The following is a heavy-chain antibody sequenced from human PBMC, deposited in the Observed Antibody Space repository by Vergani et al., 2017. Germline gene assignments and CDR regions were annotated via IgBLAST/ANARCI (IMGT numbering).Heavy chain of an antibody. V-gene: IGHV3-23*01. J-gene: IGHJ3*02. D-gene: IGHD6-19*01. Sequence: EVQLLESGGDLVQPGGSLRLSCAASGFTFIMHAMSWVRQAPGKGLEWVSTLSASDRRTNYADSVKGRFTISRDISKNTLFLHMNSLRPEDTAVYYCAKVGRLEVAVTFGAFDIWGQGTMVTVSS. CDR1: GFTFIMHA. CDR2: LSASDRRT. CDR3: AKVGRLEVAVTFGAFDI.